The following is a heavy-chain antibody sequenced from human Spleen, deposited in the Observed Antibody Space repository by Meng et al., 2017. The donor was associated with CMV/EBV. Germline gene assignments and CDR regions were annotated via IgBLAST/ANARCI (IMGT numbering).Heavy chain of an antibody. D-gene: IGHD3-16*01. V-gene: IGHV3-11*04. CDR1: GFSLREYY. Sequence: LSCAAYGFSLREYYMSWIRQAPGKGPEWVSYISSNSDTIHYGDSVKGRFTISRDNAKNSLYLQMNSLRAEDTAVYYCARDRFGLFDYWGQGALVTVSS. CDR3: ARDRFGLFDY. J-gene: IGHJ4*02. CDR2: ISSNSDTI.